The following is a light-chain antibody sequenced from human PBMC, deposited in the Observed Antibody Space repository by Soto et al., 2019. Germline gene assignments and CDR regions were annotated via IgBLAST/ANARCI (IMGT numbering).Light chain of an antibody. Sequence: DIQMTQSPSTLSASIGDRVTIACRASQGISNWLAWYQQKPGKAPKLLIFHASSLESGVPSRFSGSGSGTDVTLTISSLQSDDFATYYCQQYNTYPTFGQGTKVEIK. CDR3: QQYNTYPT. V-gene: IGKV1-5*01. CDR2: HAS. CDR1: QGISNW. J-gene: IGKJ1*01.